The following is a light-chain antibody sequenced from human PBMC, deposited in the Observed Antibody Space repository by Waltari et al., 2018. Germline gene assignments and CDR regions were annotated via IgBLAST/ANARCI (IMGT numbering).Light chain of an antibody. CDR3: QSYDNNIVL. V-gene: IGLV6-57*03. CDR1: SGDIVGDY. CDR2: EDD. J-gene: IGLJ2*01. Sequence: FMLTQPHSVSESPGKTVTISCTRNSGDIVGDYVQWYQQRPGSAPTTVIYEDDQRPSGVPDRFSGSIDTSNSASLTISRLRTEDEADYYCQSYDNNIVLFGGGTKLTVL.